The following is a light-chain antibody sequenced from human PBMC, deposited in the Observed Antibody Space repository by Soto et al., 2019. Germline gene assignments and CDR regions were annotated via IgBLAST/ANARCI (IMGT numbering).Light chain of an antibody. Sequence: EVVLTQSPGTLSLSPGEGATLSCRASQSVSSNYLAWYRQKPGQAPRLLIYGASSRATGVPDRFSGSGSGTDFTLTISRLGPEDFAVYYCQQYSSSPPTFGGGTKVDIK. CDR3: QQYSSSPPT. CDR1: QSVSSNY. CDR2: GAS. J-gene: IGKJ4*01. V-gene: IGKV3-20*01.